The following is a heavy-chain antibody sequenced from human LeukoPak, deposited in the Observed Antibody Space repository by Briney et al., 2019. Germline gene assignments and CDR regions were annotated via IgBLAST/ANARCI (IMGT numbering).Heavy chain of an antibody. CDR3: ARELELPDYYFDY. CDR1: GFTFSSYA. J-gene: IGHJ4*02. D-gene: IGHD1-7*01. V-gene: IGHV3-30-3*01. CDR2: ISYDGSNK. Sequence: GGSLRLSCAASGFTFSSYAMHWARQAPGKGLEWVAVISYDGSNKYYADSVKGRFTISRDNSKNTLYLQMNSLRAEDTAVYYCARELELPDYYFDYWGQGTLVTVSS.